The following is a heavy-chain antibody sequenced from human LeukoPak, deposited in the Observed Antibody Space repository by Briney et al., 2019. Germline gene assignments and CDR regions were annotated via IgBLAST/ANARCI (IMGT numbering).Heavy chain of an antibody. CDR3: AREDPYGDYGYFDY. J-gene: IGHJ4*02. V-gene: IGHV4-38-2*02. D-gene: IGHD4-17*01. CDR2: IYHSGST. CDR1: GYSISSGYY. Sequence: SETLSLTCTVSGYSISSGYYWGWIRQPPGKGLEWIGSIYHSGSTYYNPSLKSRVTISVDTSKNQFSLKLSSVTAADTAVYYCAREDPYGDYGYFDYWGQGTLVTVSS.